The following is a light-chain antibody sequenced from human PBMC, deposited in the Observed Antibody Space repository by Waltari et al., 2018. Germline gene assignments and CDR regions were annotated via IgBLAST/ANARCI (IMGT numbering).Light chain of an antibody. CDR1: QTVSSD. CDR3: QQYNNWPPVT. J-gene: IGKJ1*01. Sequence: EIMMTQSPATLSVSPVERATLSCRASQTVSSDLAWYQQKPGQAPRLLIYGASTRATGIPARFSGSGSGTDFTLTISSLQSEDFAVYYCQQYNNWPPVTFGQGTKVEIK. CDR2: GAS. V-gene: IGKV3-15*01.